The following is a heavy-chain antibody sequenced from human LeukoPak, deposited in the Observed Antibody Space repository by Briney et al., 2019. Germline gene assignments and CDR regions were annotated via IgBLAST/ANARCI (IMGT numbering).Heavy chain of an antibody. CDR3: AGGDQLLHVLYYYYYMDV. D-gene: IGHD2-2*01. Sequence: GASVKVSCKASGYTFTSYDINWVRQATGQGLEWMGWMNPNSGNTGYAQKFQGRVTMTRNTSISTAYMELSSLRSEDTAVYYCAGGDQLLHVLYYYYYMDVWGKGTTVTVSS. V-gene: IGHV1-8*01. J-gene: IGHJ6*03. CDR2: MNPNSGNT. CDR1: GYTFTSYD.